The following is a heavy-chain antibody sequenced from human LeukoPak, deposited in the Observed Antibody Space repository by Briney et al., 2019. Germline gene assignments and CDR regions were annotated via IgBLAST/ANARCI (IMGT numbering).Heavy chain of an antibody. CDR3: ARQAGYSTGWYGGYYFDH. CDR2: IAVYNGDT. CDR1: GYTFTSYG. Sequence: GASVKVSCKASGYTFTSYGLSWVRQAPGQGPEWMGWIAVYNGDTKFLQKFQGRVTLTTDASTSTAYMELRSLTSDDTAVYYCARQAGYSTGWYGGYYFDHWGQGTPVTVSA. V-gene: IGHV1-18*01. J-gene: IGHJ4*02. D-gene: IGHD6-19*01.